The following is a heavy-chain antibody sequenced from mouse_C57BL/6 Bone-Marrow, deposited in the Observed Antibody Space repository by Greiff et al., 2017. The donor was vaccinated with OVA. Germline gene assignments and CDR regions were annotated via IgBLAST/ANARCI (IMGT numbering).Heavy chain of an antibody. D-gene: IGHD2-4*01. CDR3: AREGGYYDYSPWFAY. J-gene: IGHJ3*01. Sequence: VQLQQSGAELVKPGASVKISCKASGYAFSSYWMNWVKQRPGKGLEWIGQIYPGDGDTNYNGKFKGKATLTADTSSNTAYLQLSSLTSEDTAVYYCAREGGYYDYSPWFAYWGQGTLVTVSA. V-gene: IGHV1-80*01. CDR2: IYPGDGDT. CDR1: GYAFSSYW.